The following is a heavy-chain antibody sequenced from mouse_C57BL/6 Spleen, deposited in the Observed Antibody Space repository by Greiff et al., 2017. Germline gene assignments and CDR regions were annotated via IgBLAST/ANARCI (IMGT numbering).Heavy chain of an antibody. V-gene: IGHV1-81*01. CDR3: ASGATVVPGEAYYAMEC. D-gene: IGHD1-1*01. CDR2: IYPRSGNT. Sequence: QVQLQQSGAELARPGASVKLSCKASGYTFTSYGISWVKQRTGQGLEWIGEIYPRSGNTYYNEKFKGKATLTADKSSSTAYMELRSLTSEDSAVYFCASGATVVPGEAYYAMECRGQGTSVTVS. J-gene: IGHJ4*01. CDR1: GYTFTSYG.